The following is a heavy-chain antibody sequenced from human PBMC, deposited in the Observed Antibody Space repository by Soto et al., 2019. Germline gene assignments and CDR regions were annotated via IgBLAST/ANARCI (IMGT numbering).Heavy chain of an antibody. CDR1: GFTFSSYG. CDR3: ARDLSWERSASYGMDV. CDR2: IWYDGSNK. V-gene: IGHV3-33*01. Sequence: QVQLVESGGGVVQPGRSLRLSCAASGFTFSSYGMHWVRQAPGKGLEWVAVIWYDGSNKYYADSVKGRFTISRDNSKNTLYLQMNSLRAEDTAVYYCARDLSWERSASYGMDVWGQGTTVTVSS. D-gene: IGHD6-13*01. J-gene: IGHJ6*02.